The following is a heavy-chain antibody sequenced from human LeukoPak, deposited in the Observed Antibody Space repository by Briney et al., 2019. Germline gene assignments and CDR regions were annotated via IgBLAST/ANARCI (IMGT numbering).Heavy chain of an antibody. Sequence: GGSMRLSCAASGFTLSSHGMHWVRHAPGKGLEWVAVISCDGSNKYYADSVKGRFTISRDNSKNTLYLQMNSLRAEDTAVYYCAKDRGYFYYWGTEPWSPSPQ. CDR1: GFTLSSHG. CDR3: AKDRGYFYY. CDR2: ISCDGSNK. V-gene: IGHV3-30*18. J-gene: IGHJ4*01.